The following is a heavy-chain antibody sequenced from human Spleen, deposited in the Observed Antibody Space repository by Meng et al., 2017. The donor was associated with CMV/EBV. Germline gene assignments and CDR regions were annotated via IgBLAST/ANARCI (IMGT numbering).Heavy chain of an antibody. D-gene: IGHD2-2*02. Sequence: SLSGYYWSWIRQPTGKGLEWIGEINHSGRTNYNPSLKSRVTISVDTSKNQFSLKLSSVTAADTAVYYCARGCIVVVPAAIRVGWFDPWGQGTLVTVSS. J-gene: IGHJ5*02. V-gene: IGHV4-34*01. CDR1: SLSGYY. CDR3: ARGCIVVVPAAIRVGWFDP. CDR2: INHSGRT.